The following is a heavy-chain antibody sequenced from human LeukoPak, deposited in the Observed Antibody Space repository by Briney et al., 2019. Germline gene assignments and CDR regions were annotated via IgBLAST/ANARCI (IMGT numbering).Heavy chain of an antibody. J-gene: IGHJ6*02. CDR2: IYSGGST. Sequence: GGSLRLSCAASGFTVSSNYMSWVRQAPEKGLEWVSVIYSGGSTYYADSVKGRFTISRHNSKNTLYLQMNSLRAEDTAVYYCARDRVVPAAMGRVYYYGMDVWGQGTTVTVSS. V-gene: IGHV3-53*04. CDR1: GFTVSSNY. D-gene: IGHD2-2*01. CDR3: ARDRVVPAAMGRVYYYGMDV.